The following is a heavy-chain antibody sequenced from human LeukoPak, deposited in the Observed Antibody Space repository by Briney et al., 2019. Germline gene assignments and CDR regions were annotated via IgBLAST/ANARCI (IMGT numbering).Heavy chain of an antibody. J-gene: IGHJ4*02. V-gene: IGHV3-21*01. Sequence: GGSLRLSCAASGFTFSSYSMNWVRQAPGKGLEWVSSISSSSSYIYYADSVKGRFTISRDNAKHSLYLQMNSLRAEDTAVYYCATLDRSSSWWGHDYWGQGTLVTVSS. CDR1: GFTFSSYS. D-gene: IGHD6-13*01. CDR3: ATLDRSSSWWGHDY. CDR2: ISSSSSYI.